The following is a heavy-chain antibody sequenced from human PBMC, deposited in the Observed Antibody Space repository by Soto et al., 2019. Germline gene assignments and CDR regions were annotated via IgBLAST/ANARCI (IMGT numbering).Heavy chain of an antibody. Sequence: SVKVSCKASGSGFISSGIQWVRQAHGQRLEWIGWIVVASGQTNYAQNFRGRVAITRDTSTATAYIELTGLTSEDTAVYFCSADRPDIGVGWWVWGQGATVTVSS. J-gene: IGHJ6*02. CDR3: SADRPDIGVGWWV. D-gene: IGHD2-15*01. V-gene: IGHV1-58*02. CDR2: IVVASGQT. CDR1: GSGFISSG.